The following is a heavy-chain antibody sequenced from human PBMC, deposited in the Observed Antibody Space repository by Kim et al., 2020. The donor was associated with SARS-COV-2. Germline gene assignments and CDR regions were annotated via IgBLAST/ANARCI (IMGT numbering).Heavy chain of an antibody. D-gene: IGHD6-19*01. V-gene: IGHV1-69*13. Sequence: SVKVSCKASGGTFSSYAISWVRQAPGQGLEWMGGIIPIFGTANYAQKFQGRVTITADESTSTAYMELSSLRSEDTAVYYCARVRVDPEWAPYSSGWYDYWGQGTLVTVSS. J-gene: IGHJ4*02. CDR2: IIPIFGTA. CDR1: GGTFSSYA. CDR3: ARVRVDPEWAPYSSGWYDY.